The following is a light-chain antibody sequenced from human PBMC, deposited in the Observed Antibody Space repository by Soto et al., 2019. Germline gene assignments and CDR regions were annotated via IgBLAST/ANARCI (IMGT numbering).Light chain of an antibody. V-gene: IGKV3-20*01. CDR2: DTS. CDR3: QQYGTSEII. CDR1: QSVSSNY. J-gene: IGKJ5*01. Sequence: IVLTQSQGTLSLSPGERASLSCRASQSVSSNYLAWFQQKPGQAPRLLIYDTSSRASGIPDRFSGSGSGTDFTLTISRLETEDFAVFYCQQYGTSEIIFGQGTRLQI.